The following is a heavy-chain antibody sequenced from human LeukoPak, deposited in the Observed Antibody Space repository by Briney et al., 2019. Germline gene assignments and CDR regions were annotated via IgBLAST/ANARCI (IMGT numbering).Heavy chain of an antibody. D-gene: IGHD2-15*01. CDR1: GFTFSSYA. CDR3: ARSTSGGSFSFDY. V-gene: IGHV3-23*01. Sequence: PGGSLRLSCAASGFTFSSYAMSWVRQAPGKGLEWVSAISGSGGSTYYADSVKGRFTISRDNAKNSLYLQMNSLRAEDTAVYYCARSTSGGSFSFDYWGQGTLVTVSS. J-gene: IGHJ4*02. CDR2: ISGSGGST.